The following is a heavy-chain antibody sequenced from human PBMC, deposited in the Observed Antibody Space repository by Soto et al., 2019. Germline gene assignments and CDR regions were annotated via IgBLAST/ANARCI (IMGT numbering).Heavy chain of an antibody. CDR3: ARDPGYCSSTSCRRYFDY. D-gene: IGHD2-2*01. J-gene: IGHJ4*02. V-gene: IGHV3-33*01. Sequence: GGSLRLSCAASGFTFSSYGMHWVRQAPGKGLEWVAVIWYDGSNKYYADSVKGRFTISRDNSKNTLYLQMNSLRAEDTAVYYCARDPGYCSSTSCRRYFDYWGQGTLVTVSS. CDR2: IWYDGSNK. CDR1: GFTFSSYG.